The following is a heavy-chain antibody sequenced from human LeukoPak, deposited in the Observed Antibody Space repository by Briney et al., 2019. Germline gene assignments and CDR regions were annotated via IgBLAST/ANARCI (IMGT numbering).Heavy chain of an antibody. CDR2: ISFTGST. J-gene: IGHJ5*01. CDR3: ARIPIWETNRSAFDS. V-gene: IGHV4-39*02. D-gene: IGHD1-26*01. CDR1: GDSFSTNNYH. Sequence: SETLSLTCTVSGDSFSTNNYHWGWVRQPPGRGLEWIGSISFTGSTYYNPSLKSRVTISVYSSKNHFALILSSVTAADTAVYYCARIPIWETNRSAFDSWGHGALVAVSS.